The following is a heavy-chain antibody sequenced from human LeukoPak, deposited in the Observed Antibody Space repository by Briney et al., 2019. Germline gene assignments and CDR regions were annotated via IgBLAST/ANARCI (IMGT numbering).Heavy chain of an antibody. V-gene: IGHV4-34*01. J-gene: IGHJ5*02. D-gene: IGHD2-2*02. CDR2: INHSGST. CDR3: ARDSGPVVPAAIHSWFDP. CDR1: GGSFSGYY. Sequence: SETLSLTCAVYGGSFSGYYWSWIRQPPGKGLEWIGEINHSGSTNYNPSLKSRVTISVDTSKNQFSLKLSSVTAADTAVYYCARDSGPVVPAAIHSWFDPWGQGTLVTVSS.